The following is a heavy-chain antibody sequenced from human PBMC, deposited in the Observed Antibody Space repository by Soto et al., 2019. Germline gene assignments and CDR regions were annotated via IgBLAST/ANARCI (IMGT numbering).Heavy chain of an antibody. J-gene: IGHJ6*02. V-gene: IGHV1-69*13. D-gene: IGHD3-9*01. CDR1: GGTFSSYA. Sequence: SVKVSCKASGGTFSSYAISWVRQAPGQGLEWMGGIIPIFGTANYAQKFQGRVTITADESTSTAYMELSSLRSEDSAVYYCARRGPYDILTVYRGLLAYYYGIDVWGQGTTVTVSS. CDR2: IIPIFGTA. CDR3: ARRGPYDILTVYRGLLAYYYGIDV.